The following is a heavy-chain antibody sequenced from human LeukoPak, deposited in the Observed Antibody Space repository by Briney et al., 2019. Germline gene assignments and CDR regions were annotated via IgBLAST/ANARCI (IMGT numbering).Heavy chain of an antibody. CDR1: GGSNSSGDYY. CDR3: GRGYRRGILRSD. Sequence: SQPLPLTCTVSGGSNSSGDYYWSWIRQPPGKGLEWIGYIYHSGRTYYNPSLKSRVAISIDTSKNQLSLKLSSVTAADSAVYYWGRGYRRGILRSDRGPGTPVT. CDR2: IYHSGRT. J-gene: IGHJ4*01. D-gene: IGHD3-10*01. V-gene: IGHV4-30-4*01.